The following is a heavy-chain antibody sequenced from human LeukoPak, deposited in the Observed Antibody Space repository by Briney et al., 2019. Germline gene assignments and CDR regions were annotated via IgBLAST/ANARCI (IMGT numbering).Heavy chain of an antibody. CDR3: AKLSSAGSYDFWSGFNYYYYGMDV. Sequence: GGSLRLSCAASGFTFSSYGMHWVRQAPGKGLEWVAVISYDGSNKYYADSVKGRFTISRDNSKNTLYLQMNSLRAEDTAVYYCAKLSSAGSYDFWSGFNYYYYGMDVWAKGPRSPSP. CDR1: GFTFSSYG. D-gene: IGHD3-3*01. V-gene: IGHV3-30*18. J-gene: IGHJ6*02. CDR2: ISYDGSNK.